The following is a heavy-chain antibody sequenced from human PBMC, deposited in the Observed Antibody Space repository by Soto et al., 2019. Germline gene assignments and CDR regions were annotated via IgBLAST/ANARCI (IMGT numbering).Heavy chain of an antibody. CDR2: ISAYNGNT. Sequence: QVQLVQSGAEVKKPGASVKVSCKASGYTFTSYGISWVRQAPGQGLEWMGWISAYNGNTNYAQKLQGRVTMTTDTFTSPAYLELRSLRSDDTAVYYCARDRSRLAMIVVVPFDPWGQGTLVTVSS. D-gene: IGHD3-22*01. CDR3: ARDRSRLAMIVVVPFDP. V-gene: IGHV1-18*01. J-gene: IGHJ5*02. CDR1: GYTFTSYG.